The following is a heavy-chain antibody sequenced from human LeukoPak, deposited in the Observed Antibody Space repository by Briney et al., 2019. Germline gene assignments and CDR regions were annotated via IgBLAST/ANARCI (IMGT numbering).Heavy chain of an antibody. D-gene: IGHD2-8*01. Sequence: SETLPLTCAVYGGSFSDYYWTCIRQPPGKGMEWIGEINQGGSTNYSPSLKSRVTISADTSNNQFYLNLNSVIAADTAVYYCARGLVGPRCSIWGQGTMVTVSS. CDR2: INQGGST. J-gene: IGHJ3*02. CDR1: GGSFSDYY. V-gene: IGHV4-34*01. CDR3: ARGLVGPRCSI.